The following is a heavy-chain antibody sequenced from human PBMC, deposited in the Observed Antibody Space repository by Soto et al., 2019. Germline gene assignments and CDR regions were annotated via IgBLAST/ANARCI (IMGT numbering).Heavy chain of an antibody. D-gene: IGHD6-19*01. CDR3: ARVGQQWLGYYYYGMDV. J-gene: IGHJ6*02. CDR2: ISTYNGNT. Sequence: ASVKVSCKASGYTFTTDDISWVRQAPGQGLEWMGRISTYNGNTNYPQSLQGRLTMTTDTSASTAYMELSSLRSEDTAVYYCARVGQQWLGYYYYGMDVWGQGTTVTVSS. V-gene: IGHV1-18*01. CDR1: GYTFTTDD.